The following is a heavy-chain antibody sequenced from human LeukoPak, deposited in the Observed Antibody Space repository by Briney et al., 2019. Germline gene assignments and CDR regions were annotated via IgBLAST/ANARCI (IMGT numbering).Heavy chain of an antibody. D-gene: IGHD3-22*01. Sequence: ASMKVSCKASGYTFTGYYMHWVRQAPGQGLEWMGRINPNSGGTNYAQKFQGRVTMTRDTSISTAYMELSRLRSDDTAVYYCARTDDSSGYRDAFDIWGQGTMVTVSS. V-gene: IGHV1-2*06. CDR3: ARTDDSSGYRDAFDI. J-gene: IGHJ3*02. CDR2: INPNSGGT. CDR1: GYTFTGYY.